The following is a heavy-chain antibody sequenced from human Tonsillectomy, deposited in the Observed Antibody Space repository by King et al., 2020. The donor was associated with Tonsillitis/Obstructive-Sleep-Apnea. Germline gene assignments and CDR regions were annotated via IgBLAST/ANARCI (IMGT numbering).Heavy chain of an antibody. CDR1: GDSISSEGYY. CDR3: ARFPLGSDY. J-gene: IGHJ4*02. CDR2: IYYSGST. Sequence: VPLQESGPGLVKPSQTLSLTCTVSGDSISSEGYYWRWIRQHPGKGLEWIGYIYYSGSTYYNPSLKSRITISLDTSKNQFSLKLTSVTAADTAVYYCARFPLGSDYWGQGTLVTVSS. D-gene: IGHD3-10*01. V-gene: IGHV4-31*03.